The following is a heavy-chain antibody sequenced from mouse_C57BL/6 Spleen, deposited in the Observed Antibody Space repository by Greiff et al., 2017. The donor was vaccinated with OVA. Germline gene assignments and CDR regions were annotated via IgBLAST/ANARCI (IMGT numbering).Heavy chain of an antibody. CDR2: IDPEDGET. CDR3: ASYGNHWYFDV. CDR1: GFNIKDYY. V-gene: IGHV14-2*01. Sequence: VQLQQSGAELVKPGASVKLSCTASGFNIKDYYMHWVKQRPEQGLEWIGRIDPEDGETKYAPKFKGKATITADTSSNTAYLQLSSLTSEDTAVYYCASYGNHWYFDVWGTGTTVTVSS. J-gene: IGHJ1*03. D-gene: IGHD2-1*01.